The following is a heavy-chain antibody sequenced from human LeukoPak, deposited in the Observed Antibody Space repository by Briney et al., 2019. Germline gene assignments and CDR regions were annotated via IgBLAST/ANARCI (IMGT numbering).Heavy chain of an antibody. CDR2: IYYSGGT. D-gene: IGHD7-27*01. J-gene: IGHJ5*02. Sequence: SVTLSLTCSVSSDSISSSSSYWGWIRQPPGKGLEWIASIYYSGGTFYNPSLRSRVTISLDTSKNQVSLKLTSVTAADTALYYCASERQTLGYNWFDPWGQGTLVTVSS. V-gene: IGHV4-39*07. CDR1: SDSISSSSSY. CDR3: ASERQTLGYNWFDP.